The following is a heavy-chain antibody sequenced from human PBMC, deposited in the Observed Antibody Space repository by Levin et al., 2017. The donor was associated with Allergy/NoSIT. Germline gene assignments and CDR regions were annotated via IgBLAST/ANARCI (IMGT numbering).Heavy chain of an antibody. V-gene: IGHV3-11*03. D-gene: IGHD3-10*01. CDR3: ASRYGSGTYYQGNNY. Sequence: KTGESLKISCAASGFTFSDYYMSWIRQAPGKGLEWISYIITSGTHTSYADSVKGRFTISRDNANNLVFLQMNSLRAEDTAVYYCASRYGSGTYYQGNNYWGQGTLVTVSS. CDR2: IITSGTHT. CDR1: GFTFSDYY. J-gene: IGHJ4*02.